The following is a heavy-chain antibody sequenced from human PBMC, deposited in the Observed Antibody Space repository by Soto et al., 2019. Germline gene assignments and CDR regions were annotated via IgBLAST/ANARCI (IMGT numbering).Heavy chain of an antibody. CDR2: IYYSGST. D-gene: IGHD5-18*01. CDR1: GGSISSSSLF. V-gene: IGHV4-39*01. CDR3: ARHPGSNYAGTPDY. Sequence: QLQLQESGPGLVKPSETLSLTCSVSGGSISSSSLFWGWIRQPPGKGLEWIGSIYYSGSTYYNPSLKSRVTISVDTSKNQFSLILSSVTAADTAVYYCARHPGSNYAGTPDYWGQGTLVTVS. J-gene: IGHJ4*02.